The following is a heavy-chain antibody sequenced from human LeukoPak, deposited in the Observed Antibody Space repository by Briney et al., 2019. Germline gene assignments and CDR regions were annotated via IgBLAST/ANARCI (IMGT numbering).Heavy chain of an antibody. CDR3: ARDHTAMVSGYYYYYGMDV. Sequence: GASVKVSCKASGYTFTSYGISWVRQAPGQGLEWMGWISAYNGNTNYAQKLQGRVTMTRNTSISTAYMELSSLRSEDTAVYYCARDHTAMVSGYYYYYGMDVWGQGTTVTVSS. J-gene: IGHJ6*02. CDR2: ISAYNGNT. D-gene: IGHD5-18*01. CDR1: GYTFTSYG. V-gene: IGHV1-18*01.